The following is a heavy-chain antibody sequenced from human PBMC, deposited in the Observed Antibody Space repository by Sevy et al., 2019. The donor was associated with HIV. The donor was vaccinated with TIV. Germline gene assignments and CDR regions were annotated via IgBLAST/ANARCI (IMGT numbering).Heavy chain of an antibody. CDR1: GFTFSSYA. CDR2: ISYDGSNK. CDR3: ARGLDPQKQWLVLSDY. D-gene: IGHD6-19*01. J-gene: IGHJ4*02. V-gene: IGHV3-30-3*01. Sequence: GGSLRLSCAASGFTFSSYAMHWVRQAPGKGLEWVAVISYDGSNKYYADSMKGRFTISRDNSKNTLYLQMNSLRAEDTAVYYCARGLDPQKQWLVLSDYWGQGTLVTVSS.